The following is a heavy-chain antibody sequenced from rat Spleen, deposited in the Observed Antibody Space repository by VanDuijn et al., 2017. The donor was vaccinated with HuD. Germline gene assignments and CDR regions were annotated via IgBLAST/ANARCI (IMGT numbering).Heavy chain of an antibody. D-gene: IGHD1-11*01. CDR2: ISYEGSST. CDR3: ARNQLTTEGHNYFDY. V-gene: IGHV5-22*01. J-gene: IGHJ2*01. Sequence: EVQLVESGGGLVQPGRSLKLSCAASGFTFSDYYMAWVRQAPKKGLEWVASISYEGSSTYYGDSVKGRFTISRDNAKSTLYLQMNSRRSEDTATYYCARNQLTTEGHNYFDYWGQGVMVTVSS. CDR1: GFTFSDYY.